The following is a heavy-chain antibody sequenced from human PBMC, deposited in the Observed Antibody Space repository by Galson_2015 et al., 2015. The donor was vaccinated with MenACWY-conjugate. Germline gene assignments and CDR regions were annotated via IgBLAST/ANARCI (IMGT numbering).Heavy chain of an antibody. J-gene: IGHJ5*02. CDR2: INHSGST. D-gene: IGHD4-11*01. CDR1: GGSFSGYY. V-gene: IGHV4-34*01. CDR3: ARSIRKTTINWFDP. Sequence: ETLSLTCAVYGGSFSGYYWSWIRQPPGKGLEWIGEINHSGSTNYNPSLKSRVTISVDTSKNQFSLKLSSVTAADTAVYYCARSIRKTTINWFDPWGQGTLVTVSS.